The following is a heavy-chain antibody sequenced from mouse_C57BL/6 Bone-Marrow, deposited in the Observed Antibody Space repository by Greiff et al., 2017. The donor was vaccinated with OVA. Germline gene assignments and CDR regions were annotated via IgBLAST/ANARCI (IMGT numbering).Heavy chain of an antibody. V-gene: IGHV5-9-1*02. CDR2: ISSGGDYI. D-gene: IGHD2-4*01. Sequence: EVQLVESGEGLVKPGGSLKLSCAASGFTFSSYALSWVRQTPEKRLEWVAYISSGGDYIYYADTVKGRFTISRDNARNTLYLQMSSLKSEDTAMYYCTRFDYAYYFDYWGQGTTLTVSS. CDR1: GFTFSSYA. CDR3: TRFDYAYYFDY. J-gene: IGHJ2*01.